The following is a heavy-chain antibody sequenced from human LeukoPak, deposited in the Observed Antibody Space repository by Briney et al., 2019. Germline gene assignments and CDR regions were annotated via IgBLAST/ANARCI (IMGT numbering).Heavy chain of an antibody. J-gene: IGHJ4*02. D-gene: IGHD3-9*01. V-gene: IGHV1-46*01. CDR1: GYTSYY. CDR2: INPSGGST. Sequence: ASVKVSCKASGYTSYYMHWVRQAPGQGLEWMGIINPSGGSTTYAQKFQGRATMTRDTSTSTVYMELSRLRSEDTAVYYCARDRDDDILTGYPDYSFDYWGQGTLVTVSS. CDR3: ARDRDDDILTGYPDYSFDY.